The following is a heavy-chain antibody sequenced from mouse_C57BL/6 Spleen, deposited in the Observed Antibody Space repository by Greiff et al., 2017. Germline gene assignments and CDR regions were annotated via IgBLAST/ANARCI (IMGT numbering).Heavy chain of an antibody. CDR2: IYPGSGST. CDR3: ARFDGYYVPDY. Sequence: VQLKQPGAELVKPGASVKMSCKASGYTFTSYWITWVKQRPGQGLEWIGDIYPGSGSTNYNEKFKSKATLTVDTSSSTAYMQLSSLTSEDSAVYYCARFDGYYVPDYWGQGTTLTVSS. CDR1: GYTFTSYW. J-gene: IGHJ2*01. D-gene: IGHD2-3*01. V-gene: IGHV1-55*01.